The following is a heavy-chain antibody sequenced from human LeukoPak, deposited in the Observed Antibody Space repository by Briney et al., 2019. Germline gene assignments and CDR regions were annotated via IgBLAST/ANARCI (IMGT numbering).Heavy chain of an antibody. CDR1: GFTFSSYW. Sequence: GGSLRLSCAASGFTFSSYWMSWVRQAPGKGLEWVANIKQDGSEKYYVDSVKGRFTISGDNAKNSLYLQMNSLRAEDTAVYYCATYIAAAGPQPYYYYYYMDVWGKGTTVTVSS. CDR2: IKQDGSEK. D-gene: IGHD6-13*01. V-gene: IGHV3-7*01. CDR3: ATYIAAAGPQPYYYYYYMDV. J-gene: IGHJ6*03.